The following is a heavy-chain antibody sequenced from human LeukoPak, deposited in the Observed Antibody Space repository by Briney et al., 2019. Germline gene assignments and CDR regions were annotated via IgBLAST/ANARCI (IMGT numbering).Heavy chain of an antibody. CDR3: ARGLATAADALDF. CDR2: TYFRSQWHN. CDR1: GDSVSSNSAA. J-gene: IGHJ3*01. D-gene: IGHD5-12*01. Sequence: SQTLSLTCAISGDSVSSNSAAWTWIRQSPSRGLEWLGRTYFRSQWHNDYAISVKSRMTINPDASKNQFSLRLNSLTPEDTAVYYCARGLATAADALDFWGQGTLVTVSS. V-gene: IGHV6-1*01.